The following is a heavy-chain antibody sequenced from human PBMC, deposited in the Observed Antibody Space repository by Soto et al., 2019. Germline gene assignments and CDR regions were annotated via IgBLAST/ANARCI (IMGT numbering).Heavy chain of an antibody. Sequence: SEPLSLTCSVSGGSIRSSSYYWGWIRQPPGKGLEWIGNIYYSGKTYYNPSLKSRVTMSVHTSKNQFYLKLSSVTAADTAIYYCARSYGSSGYLVEWFHPWAQATPVTVSS. CDR1: GGSIRSSSYY. J-gene: IGHJ5*01. CDR2: IYYSGKT. V-gene: IGHV4-39*01. D-gene: IGHD3-22*01. CDR3: ARSYGSSGYLVEWFHP.